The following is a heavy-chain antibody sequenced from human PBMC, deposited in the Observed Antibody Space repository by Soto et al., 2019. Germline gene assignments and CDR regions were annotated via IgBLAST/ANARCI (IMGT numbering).Heavy chain of an antibody. J-gene: IGHJ3*02. Sequence: QVQLVQSGAEVKKPGASVKVSCKASGYTFTSYAMHWVRQAPGQRLEWMGWINAGNGNTKYSQKFQGRVTITRDTSASTAYMELSSLRSADTAVYYCARELGYCSGGSCSHAFDIWGQGTMVTVSS. CDR3: ARELGYCSGGSCSHAFDI. CDR1: GYTFTSYA. CDR2: INAGNGNT. V-gene: IGHV1-3*01. D-gene: IGHD2-15*01.